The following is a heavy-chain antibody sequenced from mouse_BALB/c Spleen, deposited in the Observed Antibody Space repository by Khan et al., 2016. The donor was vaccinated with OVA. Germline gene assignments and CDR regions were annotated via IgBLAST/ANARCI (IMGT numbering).Heavy chain of an antibody. V-gene: IGHV5-6*02. J-gene: IGHJ3*01. D-gene: IGHD1-1*01. CDR3: ARLAYYYNSEGFAY. CDR1: GFTFSTYG. CDR2: ISSGGHYT. Sequence: DVMLVDSGGDLVKTGGSLKLSCAASGFTFSTYGMSWVRQTPDKRLEWVATISSGGHYTYYIDSVKGRFTISRDNAKNILYLQMTSLRSEDTAMYYCARLAYYYNSEGFAYWGQGTLVTVSA.